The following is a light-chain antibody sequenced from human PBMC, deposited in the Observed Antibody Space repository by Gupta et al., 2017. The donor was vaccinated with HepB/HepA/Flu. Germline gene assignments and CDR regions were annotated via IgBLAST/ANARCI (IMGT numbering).Light chain of an antibody. J-gene: IGKJ1*01. V-gene: IGKV2-30*01. CDR2: KVS. Sequence: EGVLTQSPLSLPVVLRQQASISCCSNQSLVYSDGDTYLSWIQQRPGESPRRLIYKVSRRDSGVPDRFSGSGSGTDFPLMISRVAAEDVGFYYCFQGTHWPSFGQGTKVEIE. CDR3: FQGTHWPS. CDR1: QSLVYSDGDTY.